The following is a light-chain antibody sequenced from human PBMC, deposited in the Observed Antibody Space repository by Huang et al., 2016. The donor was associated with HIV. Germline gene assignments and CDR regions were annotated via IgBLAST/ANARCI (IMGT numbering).Light chain of an antibody. CDR2: GAS. Sequence: IQLTQSPSSLSASVGDRVTITCRASQDIRSYLAWYQQKPGKAPKLLIYGASTLQSGVPSRFSGSVSGTEYSLTISSLQPEDFATYYCQQLSTSLTFGGGTKVEMK. J-gene: IGKJ4*01. CDR1: QDIRSY. V-gene: IGKV1-9*01. CDR3: QQLSTSLT.